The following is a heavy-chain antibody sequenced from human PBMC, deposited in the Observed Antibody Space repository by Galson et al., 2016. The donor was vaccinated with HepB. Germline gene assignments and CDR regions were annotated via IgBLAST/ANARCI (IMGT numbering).Heavy chain of an antibody. CDR2: ISSSSSTT. CDR3: ARESISIFGEMIHNWFDP. D-gene: IGHD3-3*01. V-gene: IGHV3-48*02. J-gene: IGHJ5*02. CDR1: GFTFSSYN. Sequence: SLRLSCAGTGFTFSSYNMNWVRQAPGKGLDWISYISSSSSTTYYADSVKGRFTISRDNAKNSLYLQMNGLRDEDTAVYYCARESISIFGEMIHNWFDPWGQGTLFTVSS.